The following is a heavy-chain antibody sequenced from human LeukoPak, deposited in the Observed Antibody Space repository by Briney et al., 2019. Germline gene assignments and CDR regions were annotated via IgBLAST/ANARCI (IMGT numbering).Heavy chain of an antibody. CDR2: ISSSSSTI. D-gene: IGHD2-2*02. V-gene: IGHV3-48*01. CDR3: ARGYRRYYNYMDV. Sequence: GGSLRLSCAASGFTFSSYSMNWGRQALGEGLEWVSYISSSSSTIYYADSVKGRFSISRDNAKNSLYLPMNSLRAEDTAVYYCARGYRRYYNYMDVWGKGTTVTVSS. CDR1: GFTFSSYS. J-gene: IGHJ6*03.